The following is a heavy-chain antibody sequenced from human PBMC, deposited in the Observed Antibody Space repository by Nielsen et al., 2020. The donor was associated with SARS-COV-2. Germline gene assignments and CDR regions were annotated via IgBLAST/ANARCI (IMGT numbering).Heavy chain of an antibody. D-gene: IGHD4-17*01. J-gene: IGHJ4*02. CDR2: INHSGST. Sequence: SETLSLTCAVYGGSFSGYYWSWIRQPPGKGLEWIGEINHSGSTNYNPSLKSRVTISVDKSKNQFSLKLSSVTAADTAVYYCARASDYGDYLAPHYFGGTEFDYWGQGTLVTVSS. V-gene: IGHV4-34*01. CDR1: GGSFSGYY. CDR3: ARASDYGDYLAPHYFGGTEFDY.